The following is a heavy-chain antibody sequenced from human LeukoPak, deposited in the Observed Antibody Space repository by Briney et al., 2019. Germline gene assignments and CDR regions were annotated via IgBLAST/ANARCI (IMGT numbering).Heavy chain of an antibody. Sequence: GGSLRLSCAASGFTFSSYAMNWVRQAPGKGLEWVSGISGSGGSTYYADSVKGRLTISRDNFKNTLYLQMNSLRADDTAVYYCAKDRYRYSSSYYFDYWGQGTLVTVSS. CDR2: ISGSGGST. J-gene: IGHJ4*02. CDR3: AKDRYRYSSSYYFDY. D-gene: IGHD6-13*01. CDR1: GFTFSSYA. V-gene: IGHV3-23*01.